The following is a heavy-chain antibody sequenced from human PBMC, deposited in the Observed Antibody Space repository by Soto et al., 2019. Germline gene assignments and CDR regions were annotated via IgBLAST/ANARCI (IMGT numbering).Heavy chain of an antibody. CDR1: GFTYSTSA. CDR3: AKAPRFCTGDRCSNNWFDA. J-gene: IGHJ5*02. D-gene: IGHD2-15*01. CDR2: ISAGGGTT. V-gene: IGHV3-23*01. Sequence: HPGGSLRLSCASSGFTYSTSAMSWVRQAPGSGLEWVSGISAGGGTTPYADSVKGRFTISRDNSNDILYLQMNNLRVEDTAIYYCAKAPRFCTGDRCSNNWFDAWGQGTQVTVSS.